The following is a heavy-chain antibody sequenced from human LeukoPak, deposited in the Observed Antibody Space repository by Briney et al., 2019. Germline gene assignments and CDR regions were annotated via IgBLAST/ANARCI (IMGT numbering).Heavy chain of an antibody. CDR1: GFTFSSYA. D-gene: IGHD3-22*01. V-gene: IGHV3-30*18. CDR2: ISYDGSNK. Sequence: GGSLRLSCAASGFTFSSYAMSWVRQAPGKGLEWVAVISYDGSNKYYADSVKGRFTISRDNSKNTLYLQMNSLRAEDTAVYYCAKASLYDSSGYLPVSWGQGTLVTVSP. CDR3: AKASLYDSSGYLPVS. J-gene: IGHJ4*02.